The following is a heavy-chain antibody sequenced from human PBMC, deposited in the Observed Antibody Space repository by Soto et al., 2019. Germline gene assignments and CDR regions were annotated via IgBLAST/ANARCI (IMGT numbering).Heavy chain of an antibody. CDR3: ASSVVVPAARGYYYYGMDV. J-gene: IGHJ6*02. D-gene: IGHD2-2*01. CDR1: GYTFTSYG. V-gene: IGHV1-18*01. CDR2: ISAYNGNT. Sequence: ASVKVSCKASGYTFTSYGISWVRQAPGQGLEWMGWISAYNGNTNYAQKFQGWVTMTRDTSISTAYMELSRLRSDDTAVYYCASSVVVPAARGYYYYGMDVWGQGTTVTVSS.